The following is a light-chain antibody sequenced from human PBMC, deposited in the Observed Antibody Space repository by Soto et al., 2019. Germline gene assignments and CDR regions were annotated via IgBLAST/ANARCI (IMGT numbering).Light chain of an antibody. J-gene: IGKJ1*01. V-gene: IGKV3-20*01. CDR3: QKYGSSPWK. CDR2: GAS. CDR1: QSVSSSY. Sequence: EIVLTQSPVTLSFSPGEIATLSCRASQSVSSSYLAWYQQKPGQAPRLLIYGASSRATGIPGRFSGSGSGTDFTLTISRLEPEDFAVYYCQKYGSSPWKFGQGTKVDIK.